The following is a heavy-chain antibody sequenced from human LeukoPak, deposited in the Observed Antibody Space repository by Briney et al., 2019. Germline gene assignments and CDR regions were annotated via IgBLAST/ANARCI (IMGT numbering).Heavy chain of an antibody. D-gene: IGHD3-10*01. J-gene: IGHJ5*02. CDR2: IYTSGST. CDR1: GGSISSYY. CDR3: ARDQYYYGSGTPFDP. V-gene: IGHV4-4*07. Sequence: SETLSLTCTVSGGSISSYYWSWLRQPAGKGLEWIGRIYTSGSTNYNPSLKSRVTMSVDTSKNQFSLKLNSVTAADTAVYYCARDQYYYGSGTPFDPWGQGTLVTVSS.